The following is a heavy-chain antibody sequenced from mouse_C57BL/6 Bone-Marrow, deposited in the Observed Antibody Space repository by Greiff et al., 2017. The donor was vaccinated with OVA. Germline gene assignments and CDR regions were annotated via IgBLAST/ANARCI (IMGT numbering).Heavy chain of an antibody. J-gene: IGHJ4*01. CDR1: GFNIKDYY. CDR3: ARQHYSNYHLAMDY. V-gene: IGHV1-81*01. CDR2: IYPRSGNT. D-gene: IGHD2-5*01. Sequence: VQLVESGAELVKPGASVKLSCTASGFNIKDYYMHWVKQRTEQGLEWIGEIYPRSGNTYYNEKFKGKATLTADKSSSTAYMELRSLTSEDSAVYFCARQHYSNYHLAMDYWGQGTSVTVSS.